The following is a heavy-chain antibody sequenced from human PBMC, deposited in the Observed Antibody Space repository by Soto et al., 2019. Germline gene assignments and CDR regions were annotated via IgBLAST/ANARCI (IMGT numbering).Heavy chain of an antibody. CDR3: AILLFGGVIVTNTCVGAVDI. CDR2: INAGNGNT. Sequence: GASVKVSCKASGYTFTSYAMHWVRQAPGQRLEWMGWINAGNGNTKYSQKFQGRVTITRDTSASTAYMELSSLRSEDTAVYYCAILLFGGVIVTNTCVGAVDIWGQGTMVTVSS. J-gene: IGHJ3*02. V-gene: IGHV1-3*01. CDR1: GYTFTSYA. D-gene: IGHD3-16*02.